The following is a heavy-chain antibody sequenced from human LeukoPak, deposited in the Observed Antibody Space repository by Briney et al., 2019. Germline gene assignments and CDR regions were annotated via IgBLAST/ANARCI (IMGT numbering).Heavy chain of an antibody. Sequence: GGSLRLSCAASGFSFSSYTMNWVRQAPGKGLEWVSSISTSSSYIYYADSVKGRFTISRDNSKNTLYLQMNSLRAEDTAVYYCAKQYSSSSGVFDYWGQGTLVTVSS. CDR1: GFSFSSYT. V-gene: IGHV3-21*04. D-gene: IGHD6-13*01. CDR2: ISTSSSYI. J-gene: IGHJ4*02. CDR3: AKQYSSSSGVFDY.